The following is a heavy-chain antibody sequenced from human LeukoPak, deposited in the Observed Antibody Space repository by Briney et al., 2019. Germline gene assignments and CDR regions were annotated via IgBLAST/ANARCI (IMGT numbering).Heavy chain of an antibody. CDR1: GGSITNNRYY. J-gene: IGHJ4*02. CDR3: ASALGYYVSGSYSYYFDY. D-gene: IGHD3-10*01. CDR2: IYYSGST. V-gene: IGHV4-39*07. Sequence: SETLSLTCTVSGGSITNNRYYRGWIRQPPGKGLEWIGSIYYSGSTYYNPSLKSRVTMSVDTSKNQFSLRLNSVTAADTAVYYCASALGYYVSGSYSYYFDYWGQGALVTVSS.